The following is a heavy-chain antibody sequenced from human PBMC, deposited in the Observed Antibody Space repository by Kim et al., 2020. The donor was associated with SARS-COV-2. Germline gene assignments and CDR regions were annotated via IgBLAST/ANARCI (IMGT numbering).Heavy chain of an antibody. Sequence: SETLSLTCAVSGYSISSSNWWGWIRQPPGKGLEWIGYIYYSGSTYYNPSLKSRVTMSVDTSKNQFSLKLSSVTAVDTAVYYCARSTGLVVPVRGGGGPGYWFDPWGQGTLVTVSS. CDR1: GYSISSSNW. CDR2: IYYSGST. V-gene: IGHV4-28*01. CDR3: ARSTGLVVPVRGGGGPGYWFDP. J-gene: IGHJ5*02. D-gene: IGHD3-10*01.